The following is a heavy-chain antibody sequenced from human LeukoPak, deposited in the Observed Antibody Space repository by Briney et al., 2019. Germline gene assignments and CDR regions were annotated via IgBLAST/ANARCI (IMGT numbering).Heavy chain of an antibody. Sequence: GGSLRLSCAASGFTFSSYSMNWVRQAPGKGLEWVSSISSSSSYIYYADSVKGRFTISRDNAKNSLYLQMNSLRAEDTAVYYCARDNEAESLWFGELTFDYWGQGTLSPSPQ. V-gene: IGHV3-21*01. CDR2: ISSSSSYI. CDR1: GFTFSSYS. CDR3: ARDNEAESLWFGELTFDY. D-gene: IGHD3-10*01. J-gene: IGHJ4*02.